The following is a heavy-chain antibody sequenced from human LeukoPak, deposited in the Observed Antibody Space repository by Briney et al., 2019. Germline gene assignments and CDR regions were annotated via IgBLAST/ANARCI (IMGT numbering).Heavy chain of an antibody. J-gene: IGHJ4*02. D-gene: IGHD5-18*01. V-gene: IGHV3-15*01. CDR1: GFTFNNAW. Sequence: PGGSLRLSCAASGFTFNNAWMSWVRQAPGKGLGWVGRIQSKTDGGTTDYAAPVKGRFTISRDDSKNTLYLQMNSLKTEDTAVYYCTTYSYGLFDYWGQGALVTVSS. CDR3: TTYSYGLFDY. CDR2: IQSKTDGGTT.